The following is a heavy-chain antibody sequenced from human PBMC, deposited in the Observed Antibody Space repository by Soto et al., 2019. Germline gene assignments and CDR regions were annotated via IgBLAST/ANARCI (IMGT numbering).Heavy chain of an antibody. CDR1: GFTFSIYA. V-gene: IGHV3-30-3*01. D-gene: IGHD1-1*01. J-gene: IGHJ6*02. CDR2: ISYDGSNK. CDR3: APLEDGMDV. Sequence: GGSLRLSCAASGFTFSIYAMHWVRQAPGKGLEWVAVISYDGSNKYYADSVKGRFTISRDNSKNTLYLQMNSLRAEDTAVYYCAPLEDGMDVWGQGTTVTVSS.